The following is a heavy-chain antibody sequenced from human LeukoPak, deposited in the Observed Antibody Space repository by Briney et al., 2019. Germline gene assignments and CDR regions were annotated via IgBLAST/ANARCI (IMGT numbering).Heavy chain of an antibody. CDR2: IGTAGDT. Sequence: PGGSLRLSCAASGFTFSSYDMHWVRQATGKGLEWVSAIGTAGDTYYPGSVKGRFTISRENAKNSLYLQMNSLRAGDTAVYYCARGPAVLGPFDPWGQGTLVTVSS. CDR1: GFTFSSYD. J-gene: IGHJ5*02. D-gene: IGHD2-15*01. CDR3: ARGPAVLGPFDP. V-gene: IGHV3-13*01.